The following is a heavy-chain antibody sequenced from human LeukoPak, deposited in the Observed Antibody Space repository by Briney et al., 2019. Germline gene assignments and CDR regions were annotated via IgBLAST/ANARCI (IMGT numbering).Heavy chain of an antibody. CDR3: AKEGDFWSGYYPGNNWFDP. CDR2: ISGSGGSK. CDR1: GFTFSSYA. V-gene: IGHV3-23*01. J-gene: IGHJ5*02. D-gene: IGHD3-3*01. Sequence: GGSLRLSCAASGFTFSSYAMSWVRQAPGKGLERVSAISGSGGSKYYADSVKGRFTISRDNSKNTLYLQMNSLRAEDTAVYYCAKEGDFWSGYYPGNNWFDPWGQGTLVTVSS.